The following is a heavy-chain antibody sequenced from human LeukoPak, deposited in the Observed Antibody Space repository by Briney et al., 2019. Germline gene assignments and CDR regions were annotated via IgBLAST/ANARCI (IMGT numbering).Heavy chain of an antibody. CDR1: GGTFSSYA. Sequence: SVKVSCKASGGTFSSYAISWVRQPPGPGLEWMGRIVPIFGTANYAQEFQGRGPITTDESTSTAYMELSSPRSDDTAVYYCARVGYSGYEDHYYYHMVVWGKGTTVTASS. CDR3: ARVGYSGYEDHYYYHMVV. D-gene: IGHD5-12*01. CDR2: IVPIFGTA. V-gene: IGHV1-69*05. J-gene: IGHJ6*03.